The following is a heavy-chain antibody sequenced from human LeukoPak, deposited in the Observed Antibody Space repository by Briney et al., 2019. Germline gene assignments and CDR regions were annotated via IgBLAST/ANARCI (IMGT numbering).Heavy chain of an antibody. Sequence: GGSLRLSCAASGFTFSSYVMSWVRQAPGKGLEWVSDISGSGITTYYADSVKGRFTISRDNAKNSLYLQMNSLRAEDTAVYYCARGGDYGDVTDYWGQGTLVTVSS. CDR1: GFTFSSYV. CDR3: ARGGDYGDVTDY. D-gene: IGHD4-17*01. V-gene: IGHV3-23*01. J-gene: IGHJ4*02. CDR2: ISGSGITT.